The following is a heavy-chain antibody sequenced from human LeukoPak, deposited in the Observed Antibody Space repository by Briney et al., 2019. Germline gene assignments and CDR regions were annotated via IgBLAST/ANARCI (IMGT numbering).Heavy chain of an antibody. V-gene: IGHV3-66*02. CDR2: MYSRGKT. CDR3: ASNDYPITYQYMDV. Sequence: GGSLRLSCAASGLTVTTNYVSWVRQAPGKGLEWVSVMYSRGKTYYADSVKGRFTISRDISTNMVHLQMYSLRTEDTAMYFCASNDYPITYQYMDVWGTGTTVTVSS. J-gene: IGHJ6*03. D-gene: IGHD5-12*01. CDR1: GLTVTTNY.